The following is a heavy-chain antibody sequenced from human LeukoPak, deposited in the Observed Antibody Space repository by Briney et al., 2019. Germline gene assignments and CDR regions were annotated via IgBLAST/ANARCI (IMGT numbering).Heavy chain of an antibody. CDR1: GYTFTGYY. V-gene: IGHV1-2*02. CDR3: ARDQITIFGTRYYMDV. D-gene: IGHD3-3*01. CDR2: INPNSGGT. J-gene: IGHJ6*03. Sequence: ASVKVSCKASGYTFTGYYMHWVRQAPGQGLEWMGWINPNSGGTNYAQKFQGRVTMTRDTSINTAYMELSRLRSDDTAVYYCARDQITIFGTRYYMDVWGKGTTVTVSS.